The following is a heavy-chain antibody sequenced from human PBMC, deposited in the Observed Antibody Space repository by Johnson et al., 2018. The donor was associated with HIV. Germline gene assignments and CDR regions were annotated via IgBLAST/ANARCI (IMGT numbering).Heavy chain of an antibody. Sequence: VQLVESGGGVVQPGRSLRLSCAASGFTFSSYAMHWVRQAPGKGLEWVAVISYDGSNKYYADYVKGRFTISRENSKNKLYLQMNSLRAEDTAVYYCARQTLRAFDIWGQGTMVTVSS. CDR1: GFTFSSYA. CDR3: ARQTLRAFDI. CDR2: ISYDGSNK. J-gene: IGHJ3*02. V-gene: IGHV3-30-3*01.